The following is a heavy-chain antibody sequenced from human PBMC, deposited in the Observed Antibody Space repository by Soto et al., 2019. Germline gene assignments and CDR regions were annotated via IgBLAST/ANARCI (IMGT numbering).Heavy chain of an antibody. J-gene: IGHJ6*02. CDR2: IYYSGST. CDR1: GGSISSDGNY. CDR3: ARARMVRGIIYYYGMDV. V-gene: IGHV4-31*03. D-gene: IGHD3-10*01. Sequence: QVQLQESGPGLVKSSQTLSLTCTVSGGSISSDGNYWSWIRQHPGKGLEWIGYIYYSGSTYYNPSLKSGVTISVDTSKNQCSLKLNSVTAADTAVYYCARARMVRGIIYYYGMDVWGQGTTVTVSS.